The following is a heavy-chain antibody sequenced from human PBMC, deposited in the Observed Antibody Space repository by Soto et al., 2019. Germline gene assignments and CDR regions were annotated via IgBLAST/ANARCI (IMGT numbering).Heavy chain of an antibody. J-gene: IGHJ5*02. V-gene: IGHV4-59*12. CDR2: IYHSGST. CDR3: ARAVVPAATPVWWLVP. Sequence: SETPSLTCTVSGGSISSYYWSWIRQPPGKGLEWIGYIYHSGSTYYNPSLKSRVTISVDRSKNQFSLKLSSVTAADTAVYYCARAVVPAATPVWWLVPWGQGTLVTVSS. CDR1: GGSISSYY. D-gene: IGHD2-2*01.